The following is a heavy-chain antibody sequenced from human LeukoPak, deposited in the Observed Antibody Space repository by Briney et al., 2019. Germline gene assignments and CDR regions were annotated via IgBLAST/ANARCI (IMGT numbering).Heavy chain of an antibody. J-gene: IGHJ3*02. CDR1: GGSFSGYY. Sequence: PSETLSLTCAVYGGSFSGYYWGWIRQPPGKGLEWIGEINHSGSTNYNPSLKSRVTISVDTSKNQFSLKLSSVTAADTAVYYCARVRGYSLDAFDIWGQGTMVTVSS. D-gene: IGHD2-15*01. V-gene: IGHV4-34*01. CDR2: INHSGST. CDR3: ARVRGYSLDAFDI.